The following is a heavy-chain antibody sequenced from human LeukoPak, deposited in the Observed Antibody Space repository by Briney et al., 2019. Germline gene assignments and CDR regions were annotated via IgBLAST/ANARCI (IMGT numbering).Heavy chain of an antibody. Sequence: ASVKVSCKASGYTFTSYYMHWVRQAPGQGLEWMGIINPSGGSTSYAQKFQGRVTMTRDMSTSTVYMEMSSLRSEDTAVYYCASNNYDILTGYRRGGAFDIWGQGTMVTVSS. CDR3: ASNNYDILTGYRRGGAFDI. CDR1: GYTFTSYY. V-gene: IGHV1-46*01. D-gene: IGHD3-9*01. CDR2: INPSGGST. J-gene: IGHJ3*02.